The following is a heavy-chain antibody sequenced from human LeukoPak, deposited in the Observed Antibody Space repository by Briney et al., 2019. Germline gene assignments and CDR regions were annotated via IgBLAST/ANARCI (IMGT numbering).Heavy chain of an antibody. J-gene: IGHJ5*02. CDR2: IKQDGSER. D-gene: IGHD3-9*01. CDR1: GFIFSNYG. CDR3: ARGIDYSWFDP. V-gene: IGHV3-7*01. Sequence: PGGSLRLSCAASGFIFSNYGMSWVRQAPGKGLEWVAHIKQDGSERFYMDSVKGRFTISRDNAKNSLHLQMNSLRAEDTGVFYCARGIDYSWFDPWGQGTLVTVSS.